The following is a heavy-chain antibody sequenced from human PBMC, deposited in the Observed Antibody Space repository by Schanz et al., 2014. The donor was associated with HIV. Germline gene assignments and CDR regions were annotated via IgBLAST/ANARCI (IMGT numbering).Heavy chain of an antibody. D-gene: IGHD5-18*01. Sequence: EGQLVESGGGLVQPGGSLRLSCAASGFTFSSYWMTWVRQAPGKGLEWVSTISASGGSTYYADSVLARFTISRDNSKNTLFLQINGLRADDTAIYYCVKAYSSGFSGAGSWGQGALVTVSS. CDR2: ISASGGST. J-gene: IGHJ5*02. CDR3: VKAYSSGFSGAGS. V-gene: IGHV3-23*04. CDR1: GFTFSSYW.